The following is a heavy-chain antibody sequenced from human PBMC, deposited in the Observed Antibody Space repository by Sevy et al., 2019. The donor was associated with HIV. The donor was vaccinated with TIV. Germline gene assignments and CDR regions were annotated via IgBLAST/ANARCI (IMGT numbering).Heavy chain of an antibody. J-gene: IGHJ6*03. CDR2: ISSNGGST. D-gene: IGHD1-26*01. CDR1: GFTFSSYA. CDR3: ARDIVGLRLGHYYHYYYMDV. Sequence: GGSLRLSCAASGFTFSSYAMHWVRQAPGKGLEYVSAISSNGGSTYYADSVKGRFTISRDNSKNTLYLQMGSLRAEDMAVYYCARDIVGLRLGHYYHYYYMDVWGKGTTVTVSS. V-gene: IGHV3-64*02.